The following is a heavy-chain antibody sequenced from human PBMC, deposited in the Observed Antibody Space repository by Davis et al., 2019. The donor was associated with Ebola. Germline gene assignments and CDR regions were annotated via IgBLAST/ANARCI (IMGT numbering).Heavy chain of an antibody. CDR1: GGSFSGYY. Sequence: GSLRLSCAVYGGSFSGYYWSWIRQPPGKGLEWIGEINHSGSTNYNPSLKSRVTISVDTSKNQFSLKLSSVTAADTAVYYCASSSVDYGDYPPVYWGQGTLVTVSS. CDR3: ASSSVDYGDYPPVY. V-gene: IGHV4-34*01. CDR2: INHSGST. J-gene: IGHJ4*02. D-gene: IGHD4-17*01.